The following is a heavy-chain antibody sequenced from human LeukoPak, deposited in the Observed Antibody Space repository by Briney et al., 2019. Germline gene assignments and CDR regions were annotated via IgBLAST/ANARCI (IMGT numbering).Heavy chain of an antibody. V-gene: IGHV4-59*01. Sequence: PSETLSLTCTVSGGSISSYYWSWIRQPPGKGLEWIGYIYYSGSTNYNPSLKSRVTLSVDTSKNQFSLKLSSVTAADTAVYYCASGTPFYDILTGYYMGPVDYWGQGTLVTVSS. CDR1: GGSISSYY. CDR3: ASGTPFYDILTGYYMGPVDY. J-gene: IGHJ4*02. D-gene: IGHD3-9*01. CDR2: IYYSGST.